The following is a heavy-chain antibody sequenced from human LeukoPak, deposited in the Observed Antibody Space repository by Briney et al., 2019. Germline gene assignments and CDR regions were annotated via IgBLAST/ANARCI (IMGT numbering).Heavy chain of an antibody. V-gene: IGHV1-69*05. J-gene: IGHJ3*02. D-gene: IGHD1-1*01. CDR3: ARSPPEWNDGGSAFDI. CDR1: GGTFSSYA. Sequence: SVKVSCKASGGTFSSYAISWVRQAPGQGLEWMGGIIPIFGTANYAQKFQGRVTITTDESTSTAYMELSSLRSEDTAVYYCARSPPEWNDGGSAFDIWGQGTMVTVSS. CDR2: IIPIFGTA.